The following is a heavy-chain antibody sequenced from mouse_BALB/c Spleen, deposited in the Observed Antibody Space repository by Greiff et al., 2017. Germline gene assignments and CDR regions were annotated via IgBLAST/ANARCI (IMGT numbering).Heavy chain of an antibody. V-gene: IGHV1S81*02. CDR1: GYTFTSYY. CDR2: INPSNGGT. Sequence: QVQLQQSGAELVKPGASVKLSCKASGYTFTSYYMYWVKQRPGQGLEWIGEINPSNGGTNFNEKFKSKATLTVDKSSSTAYMQLSSLTSEDSAVYYCTTYYRYDGFDYWGQGTTLTVSS. J-gene: IGHJ2*01. CDR3: TTYYRYDGFDY. D-gene: IGHD2-14*01.